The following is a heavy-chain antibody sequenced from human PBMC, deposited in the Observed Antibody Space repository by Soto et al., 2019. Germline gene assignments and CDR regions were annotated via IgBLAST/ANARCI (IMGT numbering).Heavy chain of an antibody. V-gene: IGHV4-34*01. CDR2: INHSGST. D-gene: IGHD1-1*01. CDR3: ARRSKLEPPGY. J-gene: IGHJ4*02. Sequence: PSLTCAVYGGSFSGYYWSWIRQPPGKGLEWIGEINHSGSTNYNPSLKSRVTISVDTSKNQFSLKLSSVTAADTAVYYCARRSKLEPPGYWGQGTLVTVSS. CDR1: GGSFSGYY.